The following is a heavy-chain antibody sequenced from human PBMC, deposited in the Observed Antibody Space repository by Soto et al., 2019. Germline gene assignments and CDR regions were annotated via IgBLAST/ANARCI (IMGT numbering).Heavy chain of an antibody. Sequence: SVKVSCKASGFTFGTSAIHWIRQTRGHRLEWIGWIVVDTGNTDYAQKFQERVTITRDLSTSTTYVELSSLISEDTALYFCAVYVAQTDPQKWVFPWGQGTRSPSPQ. V-gene: IGHV1-58*02. CDR1: GFTFGTSA. D-gene: IGHD1-1*01. CDR2: IVVDTGNT. CDR3: AVYVAQTDPQKWVFP. J-gene: IGHJ5*02.